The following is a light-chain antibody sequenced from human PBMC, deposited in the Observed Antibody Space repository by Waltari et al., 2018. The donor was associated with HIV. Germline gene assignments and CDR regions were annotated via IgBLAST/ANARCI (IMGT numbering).Light chain of an antibody. CDR1: SSNIGRNY. V-gene: IGLV1-47*01. CDR2: RNN. CDR3: ATWDDTLSGPV. Sequence: QSVLTQAPSASGTPGQRVTISCSGSSSNIGRNYVYWYHQFPGTAPKLLIYRNNQRPSGVPDRVSGSKSGTSASLAISGLRSEDEADYYCATWDDTLSGPVFGGGTKLTVL. J-gene: IGLJ2*01.